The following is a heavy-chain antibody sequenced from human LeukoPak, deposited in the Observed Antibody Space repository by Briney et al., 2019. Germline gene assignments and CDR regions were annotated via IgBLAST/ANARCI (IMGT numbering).Heavy chain of an antibody. J-gene: IGHJ3*02. V-gene: IGHV4-59*12. CDR1: GGSISSYY. CDR3: AREYPDDAFDI. CDR2: IYYSGST. Sequence: SETLSLTCTVSGGSISSYYWSWIRQPPGKGLEWIGYIYYSGSTNYNPSLKSRVTISVDTSKNQFSLKLSSVTAADTAVYYCAREYPDDAFDIWGQGTMVTVSS. D-gene: IGHD1-14*01.